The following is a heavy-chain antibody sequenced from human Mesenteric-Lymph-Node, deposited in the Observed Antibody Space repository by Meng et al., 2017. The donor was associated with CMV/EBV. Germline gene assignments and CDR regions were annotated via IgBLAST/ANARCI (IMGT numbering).Heavy chain of an antibody. CDR3: ARVSGVVVVAASHWYFDL. CDR2: IKHDGSEI. CDR1: GFTFSIYA. Sequence: GESLKISCAASGFTFSIYAMSWVRQAPGKGLEWVANIKHDGSEIYYVDSVKGRFTVSRDNAKNSLFLQMNSLRAEDTAVYYCARVSGVVVVAASHWYFDLWGRGTLVTVSS. V-gene: IGHV3-7*01. D-gene: IGHD2-15*01. J-gene: IGHJ2*01.